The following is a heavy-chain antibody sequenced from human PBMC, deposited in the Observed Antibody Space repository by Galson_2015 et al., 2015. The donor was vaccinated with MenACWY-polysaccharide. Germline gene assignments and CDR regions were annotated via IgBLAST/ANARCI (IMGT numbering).Heavy chain of an antibody. CDR3: ARGFHGSDV. CDR2: ISKSGDTI. Sequence: SLRLSCAASGFTFSSCDMSWVRQAPGKGLEWLSYISKSGDTIYYGDSVKGRFTISRDNSKNSLYLQLNSLEAEDTAIYYCARGFHGSDVWGQGTTVTVSS. CDR1: GFTFSSCD. J-gene: IGHJ6*02. V-gene: IGHV3-48*03. D-gene: IGHD3-10*01.